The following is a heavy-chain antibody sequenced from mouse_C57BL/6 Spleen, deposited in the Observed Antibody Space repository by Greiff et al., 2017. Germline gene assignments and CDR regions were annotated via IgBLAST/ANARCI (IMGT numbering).Heavy chain of an antibody. CDR1: GFTFSDYG. CDR2: ISSGSSTI. Sequence: EVHLVESGGGLVKPGGSLKLSCAASGFTFSDYGMHWVRQAPEKGLEWVAYISSGSSTIYYADPVKGPFHISRDNAKNTLFLQMTSLRSEDTAMYYCARGRFAYWGQGTLVTVSA. V-gene: IGHV5-17*01. CDR3: ARGRFAY. J-gene: IGHJ3*01.